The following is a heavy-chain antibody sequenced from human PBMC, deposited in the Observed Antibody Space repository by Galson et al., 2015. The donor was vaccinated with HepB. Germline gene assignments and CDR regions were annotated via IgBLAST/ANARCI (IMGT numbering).Heavy chain of an antibody. CDR3: AKVCGYSYGSLGY. CDR1: GFTFNSYA. CDR2: ISYDGSNK. D-gene: IGHD5-18*01. V-gene: IGHV3-30-3*01. J-gene: IGHJ4*02. Sequence: SLRLSCAASGFTFNSYAMHWVRQAPGKGLEWVAVISYDGSNKYYADSVKGRFTISRDNSKNTLYLQMNSLRAEDTAVYYCAKVCGYSYGSLGYWGQGTLVTVSS.